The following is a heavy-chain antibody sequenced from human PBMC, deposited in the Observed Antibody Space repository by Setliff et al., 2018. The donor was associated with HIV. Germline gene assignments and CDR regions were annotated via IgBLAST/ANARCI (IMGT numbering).Heavy chain of an antibody. D-gene: IGHD3-10*02. J-gene: IGHJ4*02. V-gene: IGHV3-74*01. Sequence: LRLSCAASGFTLIDHWMHWVRQVPGKGLVWVSRTNNDGSITNYADFVKGRFTISRDNSKNTLYLQMNSLTAEDTAVYYCARENYYVTEYWGQGTLVTVSS. CDR2: TNNDGSIT. CDR1: GFTLIDHW. CDR3: ARENYYVTEY.